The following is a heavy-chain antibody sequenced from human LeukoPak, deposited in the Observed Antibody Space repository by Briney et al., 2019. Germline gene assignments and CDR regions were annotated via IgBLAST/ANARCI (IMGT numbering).Heavy chain of an antibody. J-gene: IGHJ4*02. Sequence: SETLSLTCTVSGGSISSSSYYWGWIRQPPGKGLEWIGSIYYSGSTYYNPSLKSRVTISVDTSKNQFSLKLSSVTAADTAVYYCARVRRSGSYRFGYWGQGTLVTVSS. CDR3: ARVRRSGSYRFGY. CDR2: IYYSGST. V-gene: IGHV4-39*01. CDR1: GGSISSSSYY. D-gene: IGHD1-26*01.